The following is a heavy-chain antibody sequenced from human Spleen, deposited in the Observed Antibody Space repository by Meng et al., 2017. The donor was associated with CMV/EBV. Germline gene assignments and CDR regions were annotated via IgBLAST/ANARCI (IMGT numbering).Heavy chain of an antibody. CDR2: IYSGGST. CDR1: GLTVSGNY. D-gene: IGHD6-13*01. CDR3: ARQNPSSSWFPYYFDY. V-gene: IGHV3-53*01. Sequence: GLTVSGNYVSWVHRAPGKGLEWVSVIYSGGSTYYADSVKGRFTISRDNSKNTLYLQMNSLRAEDTAVYYCARQNPSSSWFPYYFDYWGQGTLVTVSS. J-gene: IGHJ4*02.